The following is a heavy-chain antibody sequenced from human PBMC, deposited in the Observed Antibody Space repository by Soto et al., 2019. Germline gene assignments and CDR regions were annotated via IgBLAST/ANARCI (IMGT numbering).Heavy chain of an antibody. V-gene: IGHV3-30-3*01. D-gene: IGHD6-13*01. CDR3: ARNRHGIADGFYYYYGMDV. CDR1: GFTFSSYA. Sequence: QVQLVESGGGVVQPGRSLRLSCAASGFTFSSYAMHWVRQAPGKGLEWVAVISYDGSNKYYADSVKGRFTISRDNSKNTLYLQMNSLRAEDTAVYYWARNRHGIADGFYYYYGMDVWGQGTTVTVSS. J-gene: IGHJ6*02. CDR2: ISYDGSNK.